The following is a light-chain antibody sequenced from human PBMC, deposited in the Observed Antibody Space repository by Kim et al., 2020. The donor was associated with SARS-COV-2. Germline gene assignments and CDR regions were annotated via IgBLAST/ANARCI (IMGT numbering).Light chain of an antibody. CDR2: DIS. V-gene: IGLV2-14*03. J-gene: IGLJ3*02. CDR3: SSYTSSSTWV. CDR1: SSDVGAYDY. Sequence: QSVLTQPASVSGSPGQSITISCTGTSSDVGAYDYVSWYQQHPGKAPTLMIYDISERPSGVSYRFSGSKSGNTASLTISGLRAEDEANYYCSSYTSSSTWVFGGGTQLTVL.